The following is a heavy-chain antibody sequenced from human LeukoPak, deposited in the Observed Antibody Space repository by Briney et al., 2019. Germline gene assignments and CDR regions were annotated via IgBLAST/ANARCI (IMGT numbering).Heavy chain of an antibody. J-gene: IGHJ5*02. D-gene: IGHD3-10*01. CDR2: IYTSGST. Sequence: SETLSLTCTVSGGSISSYYWSWIRQPAGKGLEWIGRIYTSGSTNYNPSLKSRVTMSVDTSKNQFSLKLSSVTAADTAVYYCARTYYYGSGINWFDPWGQGTLVTVSS. CDR1: GGSISSYY. V-gene: IGHV4-4*07. CDR3: ARTYYYGSGINWFDP.